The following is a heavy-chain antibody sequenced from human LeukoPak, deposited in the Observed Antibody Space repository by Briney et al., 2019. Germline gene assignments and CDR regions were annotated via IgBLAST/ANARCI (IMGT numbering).Heavy chain of an antibody. Sequence: SETLSLTCAVYGGSFSGYYWNWIRQPPGKGLEWIGEINHSGTTNYNPSLKSRVTISVDTSKNQFSLKLSSVTAADTAVYYCASIESRGGWFDPWGQGTLVTVSS. CDR2: INHSGTT. J-gene: IGHJ5*02. CDR1: GGSFSGYY. V-gene: IGHV4-34*01. D-gene: IGHD3-16*01. CDR3: ASIESRGGWFDP.